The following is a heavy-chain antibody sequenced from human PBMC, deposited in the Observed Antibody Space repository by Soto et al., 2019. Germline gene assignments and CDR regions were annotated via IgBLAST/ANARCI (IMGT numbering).Heavy chain of an antibody. Sequence: SVKVSCKASGGAFSSYAISWVRQAPGQGLEWMGGIIPIFGTANYAQKFQGRVTITADESTSTAYMELSSLRSEDTAVYYCARGGEGYCTNGVCYRDYYFAYRGQGTLVTVSS. D-gene: IGHD2-8*01. J-gene: IGHJ4*02. CDR3: ARGGEGYCTNGVCYRDYYFAY. V-gene: IGHV1-69*13. CDR1: GGAFSSYA. CDR2: IIPIFGTA.